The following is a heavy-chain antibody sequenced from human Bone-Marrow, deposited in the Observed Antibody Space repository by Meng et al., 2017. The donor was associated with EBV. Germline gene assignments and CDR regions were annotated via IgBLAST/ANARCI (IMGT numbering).Heavy chain of an antibody. CDR2: IYHSGST. Sequence: GQLPESRPELGKPWGTLYSTAALTVGCMSGSNCWSLGRHPPGNGLEWIGEIYHSGSTNHNPPLTSRVTISVDKSKNQFSLKLRSVTAADTAVYYCARVGYDSLDYWGQGTLVTVSS. CDR1: VGCMSGSNC. CDR3: ARVGYDSLDY. J-gene: IGHJ4*02. D-gene: IGHD3-22*01. V-gene: IGHV4-4*02.